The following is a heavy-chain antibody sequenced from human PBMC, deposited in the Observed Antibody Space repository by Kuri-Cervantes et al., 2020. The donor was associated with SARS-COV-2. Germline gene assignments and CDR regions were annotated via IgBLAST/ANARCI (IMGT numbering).Heavy chain of an antibody. CDR3: ARDDPNQAAMGTFDY. D-gene: IGHD6-13*01. Sequence: ASVKVSCKASGYTFTGYYMHWVRQAPGQGLEWMGWINPNSGGTNYAQKFQGRVTMIRDTSISTAYMELSRLRSDDTAVYYCARDDPNQAAMGTFDYWGQGTLVTVSS. J-gene: IGHJ4*02. CDR2: INPNSGGT. V-gene: IGHV1-2*02. CDR1: GYTFTGYY.